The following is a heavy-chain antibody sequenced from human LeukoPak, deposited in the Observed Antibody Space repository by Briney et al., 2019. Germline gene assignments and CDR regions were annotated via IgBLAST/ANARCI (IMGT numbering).Heavy chain of an antibody. D-gene: IGHD5-18*01. V-gene: IGHV3-11*01. J-gene: IGHJ4*02. CDR3: ARGLSGYTAMGAY. Sequence: PGGSLRLSWAASGFTFSDYYMSWIRQAPGKGLEWVSHISSSGSTIYYAASVKGRFTISRDNAKNSLYLQMDSLRAEDTAVYYCARGLSGYTAMGAYWGQGTLVTVSS. CDR1: GFTFSDYY. CDR2: ISSSGSTI.